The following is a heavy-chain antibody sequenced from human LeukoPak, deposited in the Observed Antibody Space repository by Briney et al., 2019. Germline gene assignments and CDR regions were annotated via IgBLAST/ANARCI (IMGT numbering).Heavy chain of an antibody. CDR3: ARGLGVGDIVVVPAPMRYFDY. Sequence: GGSLRLSCAASGFTFSSYEMNWVRQAPGKGLEWVSYISSSGSTIYYADSVKGRFTISRDNAKNSLYLQMNSLRAEDTAVYYCARGLGVGDIVVVPAPMRYFDYWGQGTLVTVSS. CDR2: ISSSGSTI. J-gene: IGHJ4*02. CDR1: GFTFSSYE. V-gene: IGHV3-48*03. D-gene: IGHD2-2*01.